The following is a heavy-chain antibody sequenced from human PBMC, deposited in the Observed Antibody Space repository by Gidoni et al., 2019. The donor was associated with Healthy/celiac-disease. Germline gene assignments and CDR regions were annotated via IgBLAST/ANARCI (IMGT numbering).Heavy chain of an antibody. D-gene: IGHD3-22*01. CDR1: GFTFSSYA. V-gene: IGHV3-23*01. CDR2: ISGSGGST. CDR3: AKVLYYDSSGYRTLYYFDY. J-gene: IGHJ4*02. Sequence: EVQLLESGGGLVQHGGSLRLSCAASGFTFSSYAISWVRQAPGKGLEWVSAISGSGGSTYYADSVKGRFTISRDNSKNTLYLQMNSLRAEDTAVYYCAKVLYYDSSGYRTLYYFDYWGQGTLVTVSS.